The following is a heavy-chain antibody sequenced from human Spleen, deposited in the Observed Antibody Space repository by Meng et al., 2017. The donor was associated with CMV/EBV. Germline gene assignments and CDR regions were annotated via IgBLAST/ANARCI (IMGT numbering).Heavy chain of an antibody. D-gene: IGHD6-13*01. Sequence: SETLSLTCAVYGGSFSGYYWSWIRQPPGKGLEWIGEINHSESTNYNPSLKSRVTISVDTSKNQFSLKLSSVTAADTAVYYCARGYRDSSSWSRLSYGMDVWGQGTTVTVSS. J-gene: IGHJ6*02. V-gene: IGHV4-34*01. CDR1: GGSFSGYY. CDR2: INHSEST. CDR3: ARGYRDSSSWSRLSYGMDV.